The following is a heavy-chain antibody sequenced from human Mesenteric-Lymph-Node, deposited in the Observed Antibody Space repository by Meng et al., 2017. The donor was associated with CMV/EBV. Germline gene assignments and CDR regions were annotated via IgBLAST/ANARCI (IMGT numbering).Heavy chain of an antibody. V-gene: IGHV5-10-1*01. Sequence: IPCQCSVYSFTSYWISWVPQMPGKGLEWMGRIGPSDSYTNYSPSFQGHVTISADKSISTAYLQWSSLKASDTAMYYCARQSDYACDYWGQGTLVTVSS. CDR1: VYSFTSYW. J-gene: IGHJ4*02. CDR3: ARQSDYACDY. D-gene: IGHD4-17*01. CDR2: IGPSDSYT.